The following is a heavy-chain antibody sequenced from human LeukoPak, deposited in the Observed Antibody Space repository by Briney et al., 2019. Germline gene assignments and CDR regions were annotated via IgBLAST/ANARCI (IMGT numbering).Heavy chain of an antibody. CDR3: AREAVGYYYGSGTPFGGIYYYYMDV. CDR1: GGSISSGSYY. Sequence: SETLSLTCTVSGGSISSGSYYWSWIRQPAGKGLEWIGRIYTSGSTNYNPSLKSRVTISVDTSKNQFSLKLSSVTAADTAVYYCAREAVGYYYGSGTPFGGIYYYYMDVWGKGTTVTISS. D-gene: IGHD3-10*01. J-gene: IGHJ6*03. V-gene: IGHV4-61*02. CDR2: IYTSGST.